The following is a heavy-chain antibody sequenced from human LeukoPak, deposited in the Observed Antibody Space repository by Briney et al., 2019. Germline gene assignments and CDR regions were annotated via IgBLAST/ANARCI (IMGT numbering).Heavy chain of an antibody. CDR1: GYTFTGYY. J-gene: IGHJ4*02. D-gene: IGHD6-19*01. Sequence: GASVKVSCKASGYTFTGYYMHWVRQAPGQGLEWMGWINPNSGGTNYAQKFQGRVTMTRDTSISTAYMELSRLRSDDTAVYFCARGGVGLAVAAYFDFWGQGTLVTVSS. V-gene: IGHV1-2*02. CDR2: INPNSGGT. CDR3: ARGGVGLAVAAYFDF.